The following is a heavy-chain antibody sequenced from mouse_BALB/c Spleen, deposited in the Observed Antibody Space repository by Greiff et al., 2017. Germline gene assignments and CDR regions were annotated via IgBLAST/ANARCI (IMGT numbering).Heavy chain of an antibody. D-gene: IGHD2-4*01. CDR2: IRNKANGYTT. CDR1: GFTFTDYY. V-gene: IGHV7-3*02. CDR3: ARVHYDGFAY. Sequence: EVKLVESGGGLVQPGGSLRLSCATSGFTFTDYYMSWVRQPPGKALEWLGFIRNKANGYTTEYSASVKGRFTISRDNSQSILYLQMNTLRAEDSATYYCARVHYDGFAYWGQGTLVTVSA. J-gene: IGHJ3*01.